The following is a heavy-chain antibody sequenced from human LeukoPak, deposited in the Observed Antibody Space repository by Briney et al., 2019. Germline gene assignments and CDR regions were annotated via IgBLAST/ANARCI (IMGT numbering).Heavy chain of an antibody. V-gene: IGHV1-69*02. Sequence: SVKVSCKASGYTFTGYYMHWVRQAPGQGLEWMGRIIPILGIANYAQKFQGRVTITADKSTSTAYMELSSLRSEDTAVYYCARSCSSTSCYTEAYYYGMDVWGQGTTVTVSS. CDR3: ARSCSSTSCYTEAYYYGMDV. CDR2: IIPILGIA. J-gene: IGHJ6*02. D-gene: IGHD2-2*02. CDR1: GYTFTGYY.